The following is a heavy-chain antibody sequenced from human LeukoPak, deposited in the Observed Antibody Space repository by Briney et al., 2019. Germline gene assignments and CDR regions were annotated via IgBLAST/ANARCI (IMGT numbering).Heavy chain of an antibody. CDR3: ARDLGGYNYGYSLDY. J-gene: IGHJ4*02. Sequence: TSETLSLTCTVSGGSISSYYWSWIRQPAGKGLEWIGRIYTSGSTSYTSSLKSPVTMSVDTSTNQFSLKLSSVPAADTAVYYCARDLGGYNYGYSLDYWGQGTLVSVSS. CDR2: IYTSGST. V-gene: IGHV4-4*07. CDR1: GGSISSYY. D-gene: IGHD5-18*01.